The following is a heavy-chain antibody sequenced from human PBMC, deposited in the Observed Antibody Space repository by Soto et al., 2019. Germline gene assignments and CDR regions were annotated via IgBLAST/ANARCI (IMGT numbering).Heavy chain of an antibody. CDR3: ARSAADPNVCWGYCLDA. V-gene: IGHV3-11*01. J-gene: IGHJ6*02. CDR1: GFTFSDYL. Sequence: EGSLRLSCGASGFTFSDYLMNWIRQAPGKGLEWVSYISSSGSTIYYADSVKGRFTISRDNAKNSLYLQMNSLRGEDTAVYYCARSAADPNVCWGYCLDAWGQGTMDTVS. D-gene: IGHD3-16*01. CDR2: ISSSGSTI.